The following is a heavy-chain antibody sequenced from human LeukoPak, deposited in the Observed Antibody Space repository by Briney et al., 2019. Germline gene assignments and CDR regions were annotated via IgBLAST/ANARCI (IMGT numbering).Heavy chain of an antibody. J-gene: IGHJ3*02. CDR3: ARDVGVAARLYDAFDI. Sequence: ASVKVSCKASGYTFTSYGISWVRQAPGQGLEWMGWISAYNGNTNYAQKLQGKVTMTTDTSTSTAYMELRSLRSDDTAVYYCARDVGVAARLYDAFDIWGQGTMVTVSS. CDR1: GYTFTSYG. V-gene: IGHV1-18*01. CDR2: ISAYNGNT. D-gene: IGHD6-6*01.